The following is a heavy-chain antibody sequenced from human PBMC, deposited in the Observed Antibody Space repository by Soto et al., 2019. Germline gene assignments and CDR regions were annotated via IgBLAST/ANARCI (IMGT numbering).Heavy chain of an antibody. CDR1: GGTFSSYA. V-gene: IGHV1-69*01. D-gene: IGHD6-6*01. J-gene: IGHJ6*02. CDR2: IIPIFGTA. Sequence: VKVSCKASGGTFSSYAISWVRQAPGQGLEWMGGIIPIFGTANYAQKFQGRVTITADESTSTAYMELSSLRSEDTAVYYCARANGVAARPSMEMDVWGQGTTVTVSS. CDR3: ARANGVAARPSMEMDV.